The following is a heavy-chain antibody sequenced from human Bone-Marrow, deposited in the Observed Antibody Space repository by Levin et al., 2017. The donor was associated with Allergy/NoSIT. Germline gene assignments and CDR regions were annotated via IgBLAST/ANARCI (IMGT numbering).Heavy chain of an antibody. V-gene: IGHV3-30-3*01. J-gene: IGHJ6*02. Sequence: GESLKISCAASGFTFSSYAMHWVRQAPGKGLEWVAVISYDGSNKYYADSVKGRFTISRDNSKNTLYLQMNSLRAEDTAVYYCARSKRPGCSSTSCQTRYYYYGMDVWGQGTTVTVSS. CDR2: ISYDGSNK. CDR3: ARSKRPGCSSTSCQTRYYYYGMDV. CDR1: GFTFSSYA. D-gene: IGHD2-2*01.